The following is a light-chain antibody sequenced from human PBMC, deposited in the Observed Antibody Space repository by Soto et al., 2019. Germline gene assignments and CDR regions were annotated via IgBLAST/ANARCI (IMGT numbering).Light chain of an antibody. V-gene: IGKV3-11*01. CDR3: QQRSNWPLT. CDR1: QSVSSY. Sequence: EIVLTQSPATLSLSPGERATLSCRASQSVSSYLAWYQQKPGQAPRLLIYDASNRATGIPARFSGSGSGTDFTLTISSLEPEDFAVYYCQQRSNWPLTFCQGTRREI. J-gene: IGKJ5*01. CDR2: DAS.